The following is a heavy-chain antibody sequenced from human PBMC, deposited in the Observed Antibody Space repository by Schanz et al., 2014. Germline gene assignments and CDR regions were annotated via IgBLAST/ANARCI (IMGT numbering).Heavy chain of an antibody. J-gene: IGHJ5*02. CDR3: ARPAMWFGDNCFDP. D-gene: IGHD3-10*01. CDR1: GFTFSGFW. Sequence: EVQLVESGGGLVQPGGSLRLSCAASGFTFSGFWMTWVRQAPGKGLEWVANIKKDGSEKYYVDSVKGRFTISRDNAKNSLFLQMNSLRPEDTAVYYCARPAMWFGDNCFDPWGQGTLVTVS. V-gene: IGHV3-7*01. CDR2: IKKDGSEK.